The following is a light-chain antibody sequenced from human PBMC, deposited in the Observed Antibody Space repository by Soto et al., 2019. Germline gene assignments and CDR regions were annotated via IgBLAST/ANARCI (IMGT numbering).Light chain of an antibody. CDR1: SSDVGGYNY. CDR2: EVS. CDR3: SSYTSSSTVV. V-gene: IGLV2-14*01. J-gene: IGLJ2*01. Sequence: QSVLTQPASVSGSPGQSITISCTGTSSDVGGYNYVSWYQQHPGKAPKLMIYEVSNRPSGVSNRFSGSKSGNTASLTISGLQAEDEADSYCSSYTSSSTVVFGGVTQLTVL.